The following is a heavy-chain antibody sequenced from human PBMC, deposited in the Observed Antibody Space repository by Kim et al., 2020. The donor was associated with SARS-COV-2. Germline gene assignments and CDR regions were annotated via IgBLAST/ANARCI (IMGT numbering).Heavy chain of an antibody. Sequence: SDGMNWVRQAPGQGLEWMGWINTNTGNPTYAQGFTGRFVFSLDTSVSTAYLQISSLKAEDTAVYYCARETGGSGSYHYYFDYWGQGTLVTVSS. CDR2: INTNTGNP. CDR3: ARETGGSGSYHYYFDY. J-gene: IGHJ4*02. CDR1: SDG. V-gene: IGHV7-4-1*02. D-gene: IGHD3-10*01.